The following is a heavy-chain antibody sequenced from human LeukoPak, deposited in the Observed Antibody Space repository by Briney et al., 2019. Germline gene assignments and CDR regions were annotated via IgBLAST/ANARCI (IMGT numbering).Heavy chain of an antibody. J-gene: IGHJ3*02. CDR2: IYWNDDK. CDR3: AHSKQQWLPGDAFDI. Sequence: SGPPLVNPPQTLTLTCTFSGFSLSTSGMGVGWIRQPPGKALEWLALIYWNDDKRYSPSLKSRLTITKDTSKNQVVLTMTNMDPVDTATYFCAHSKQQWLPGDAFDIWGQGTMVTVSS. CDR1: GFSLSTSGMG. V-gene: IGHV2-5*01. D-gene: IGHD6-19*01.